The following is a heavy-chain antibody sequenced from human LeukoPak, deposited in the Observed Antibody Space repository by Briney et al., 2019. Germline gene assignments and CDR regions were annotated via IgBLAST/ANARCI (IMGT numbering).Heavy chain of an antibody. CDR1: EFTFSDYY. D-gene: IGHD7-27*01. Sequence: GGSLRLSCAASEFTFSDYYMSWIRQVPGKGLEWVSYISGSSSTMYYANSVKGRFTISRDNAKNLLYLQMNSLRAEDTAVYYCAREGGNWGEGYFDYWGQGTLVTVSS. CDR3: AREGGNWGEGYFDY. V-gene: IGHV3-11*01. CDR2: ISGSSSTM. J-gene: IGHJ4*02.